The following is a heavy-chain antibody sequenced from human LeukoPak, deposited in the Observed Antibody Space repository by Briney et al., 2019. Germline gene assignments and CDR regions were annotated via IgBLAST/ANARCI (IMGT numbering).Heavy chain of an antibody. CDR3: ARRRYDASGYYPSRGRYFDY. Sequence: SETLSLTCTVSGASISNSDYYWGWIRQPPEKGLEWIGEINHSGSTNYNPSLKSRVTISVDTSKNQFSLKLSSVTAADTAVYYCARRRYDASGYYPSRGRYFDYWGQGTLATVSS. D-gene: IGHD3-22*01. J-gene: IGHJ4*02. CDR1: GASISNSDYY. V-gene: IGHV4-39*07. CDR2: INHSGST.